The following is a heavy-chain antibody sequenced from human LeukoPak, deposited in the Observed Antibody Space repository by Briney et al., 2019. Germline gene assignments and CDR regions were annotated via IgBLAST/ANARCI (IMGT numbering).Heavy chain of an antibody. CDR1: GSRFTSYW. D-gene: IGHD1-20*01. CDR2: IDPSDSYT. V-gene: IGHV5-10-1*01. CDR3: ATELTGTKSYWFDP. Sequence: GEPLRISSKGSGSRFTSYWISWVRKMPGKGLERMGRIDPSDSYTNYSPSFQAHVTTSADKSISTAYLQWSSLKASDTAMYYCATELTGTKSYWFDPWGQGTLVTVSS. J-gene: IGHJ5*02.